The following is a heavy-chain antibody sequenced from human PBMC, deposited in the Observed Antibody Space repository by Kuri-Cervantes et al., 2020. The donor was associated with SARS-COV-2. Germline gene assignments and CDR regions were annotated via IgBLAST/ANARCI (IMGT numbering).Heavy chain of an antibody. J-gene: IGHJ4*02. CDR3: AKAAVDPTDPLDY. CDR1: GFTFSDYY. Sequence: GGSLRLSCAASGFTFSDYYMSWIRQAPGKGLEWVSYIRNSGSTIYYADSARGRFTISRDNSKNTLYLELSSLRAEDTAVYYCAKAAVDPTDPLDYWGQGTLVTVSS. V-gene: IGHV3-11*01. D-gene: IGHD6-13*01. CDR2: IRNSGSTI.